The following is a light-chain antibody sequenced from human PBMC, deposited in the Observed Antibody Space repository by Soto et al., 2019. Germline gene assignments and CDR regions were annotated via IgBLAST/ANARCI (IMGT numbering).Light chain of an antibody. CDR2: EVS. V-gene: IGLV2-14*01. CDR3: SSYTGSSTV. Sequence: QSALTQPASVSGSPGQSITISCTGTSSDVGGYNYVSWYQQHPGKAPKLMIYEVSNRPSGVSNRFSGSKSGSTASLTISGLQAEDEADYYCSSYTGSSTVFGTGTKLTVL. CDR1: SSDVGGYNY. J-gene: IGLJ1*01.